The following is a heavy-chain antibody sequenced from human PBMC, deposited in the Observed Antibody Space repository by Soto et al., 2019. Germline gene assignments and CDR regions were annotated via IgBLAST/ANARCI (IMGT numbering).Heavy chain of an antibody. CDR1: GFSLTTRGVG. Sequence: QITLKESGRTLVKPTQTLTLTCSFSGFSLTTRGVGVGWIRQPPGKALEWLALIYWDDDKRYSPSLKSRLTITKDTSKNQVVLIMSKVDPVDTGTYYCTHGSGFSWGQGTLVTVSS. V-gene: IGHV2-5*02. CDR2: IYWDDDK. J-gene: IGHJ5*02. D-gene: IGHD3-3*01. CDR3: THGSGFS.